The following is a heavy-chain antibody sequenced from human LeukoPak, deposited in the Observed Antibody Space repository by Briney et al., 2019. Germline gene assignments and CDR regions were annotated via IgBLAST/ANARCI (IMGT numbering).Heavy chain of an antibody. CDR2: INHSGST. CDR3: ARGLRIAAAGNNWFDP. Sequence: TSETLSLTCAVYGGSFSGYYWSWIRQPPGKGLEWIGEINHSGSTNYNPSLKSRVTISVDTSKNQFSLKLSSVTAADSAVYYCARGLRIAAAGNNWFDPWGQGTLVTVSS. J-gene: IGHJ5*02. CDR1: GGSFSGYY. V-gene: IGHV4-34*01. D-gene: IGHD6-13*01.